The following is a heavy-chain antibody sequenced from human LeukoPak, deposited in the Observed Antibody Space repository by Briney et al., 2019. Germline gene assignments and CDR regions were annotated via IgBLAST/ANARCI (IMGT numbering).Heavy chain of an antibody. D-gene: IGHD2-2*01. CDR2: IYYSGST. CDR3: ARQGGYCSSTSCPFDY. J-gene: IGHJ4*02. V-gene: IGHV4-39*01. Sequence: SETLSLTCTVSGGSISSSSYYWGWIRQPPGKGLKWIGSIYYSGSTYYNPSLKSRVTISVDTSKNQFSLKLSSVTAADTAVYYCARQGGYCSSTSCPFDYWGQGTLVTVSS. CDR1: GGSISSSSYY.